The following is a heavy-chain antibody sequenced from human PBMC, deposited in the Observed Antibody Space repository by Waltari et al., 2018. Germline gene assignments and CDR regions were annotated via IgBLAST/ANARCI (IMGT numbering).Heavy chain of an antibody. D-gene: IGHD3-10*01. CDR2: IYPGATP. CDR1: GGSLISYY. Sequence: QVQLQESGPGLVKPSETLSLTCPVSGGSLISYYWSWIRQPAGKGLEWIGRIYPGATPYYNPSLQTRIMMSVDTSQNQFSLKLSSVTAADTAVYYCARIYGSGTFIYMDVWGKGTTVTVSS. J-gene: IGHJ6*03. CDR3: ARIYGSGTFIYMDV. V-gene: IGHV4-4*07.